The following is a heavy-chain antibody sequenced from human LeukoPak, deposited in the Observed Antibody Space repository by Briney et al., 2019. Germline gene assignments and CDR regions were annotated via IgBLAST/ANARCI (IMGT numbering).Heavy chain of an antibody. V-gene: IGHV4-59*01. CDR3: ARSAYSGCDPSYGMDV. CDR2: MYYSGSP. Sequence: SETLSLTCTVSGASISSYYWSWIRQPPGKGLEWIGYMYYSGSPMYNPSLKSRVTISLDTPKNQFSLKLSSVTAADTAVYYCARSAYSGCDPSYGMDVWGQGNTVTVSS. J-gene: IGHJ6*02. D-gene: IGHD5-12*01. CDR1: GASISSYY.